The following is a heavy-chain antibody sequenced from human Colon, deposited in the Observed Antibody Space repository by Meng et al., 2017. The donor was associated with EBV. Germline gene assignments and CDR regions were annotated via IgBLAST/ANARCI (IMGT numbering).Heavy chain of an antibody. D-gene: IGHD6-19*01. J-gene: IGHJ4*02. V-gene: IGHV4-31*03. Sequence: QLQLQESGPGRVKPSQTLSLTCTVSGGSVSSGGYYWTWIRQHPGKGLEWFGHIYYSGSTFYNPSLKRRVIISIDTSKNQFSLNLRSVTAADTAVYYCARVSSGWDYFDYWGQGTLVTVSS. CDR1: GGSVSSGGYY. CDR2: IYYSGST. CDR3: ARVSSGWDYFDY.